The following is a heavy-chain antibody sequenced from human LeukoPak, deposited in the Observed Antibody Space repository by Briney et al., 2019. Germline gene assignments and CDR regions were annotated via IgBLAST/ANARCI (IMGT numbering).Heavy chain of an antibody. J-gene: IGHJ4*02. D-gene: IGHD6-19*01. CDR3: VKYWHRYSSGWNAGLFDY. CDR1: GLTLSIYA. CDR2: ISSNGGST. Sequence: TGGSPRLSCAASGLTLSIYAMRWARQARGKGREYVSAISSNGGSTYHADSVKGRFTISRDNSKNTLYLQMSSLRAEDTAVYYCVKYWHRYSSGWNAGLFDYWGQGTLVTVSS. V-gene: IGHV3-64D*09.